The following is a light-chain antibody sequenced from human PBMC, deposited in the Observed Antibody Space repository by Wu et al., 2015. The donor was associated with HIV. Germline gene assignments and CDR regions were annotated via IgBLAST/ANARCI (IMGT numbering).Light chain of an antibody. J-gene: IGKJ1*01. CDR3: QQYGRSPTWT. Sequence: ETVLTQSPGTLSLSPGESATLSCRASQSVVSSYLAWYQQKPGQAPRLLIYGASSRATGIPDRFSGSGSGTDFTLTISRLEPEDFAVYFCQQYGRSPTWTFGQGTKVEIK. V-gene: IGKV3-20*01. CDR1: QSVVSSY. CDR2: GAS.